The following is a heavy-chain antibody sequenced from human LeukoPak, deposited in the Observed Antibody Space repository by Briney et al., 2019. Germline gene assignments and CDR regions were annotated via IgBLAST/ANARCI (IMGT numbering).Heavy chain of an antibody. J-gene: IGHJ6*03. Sequence: GSLRLSCAASGFTFSSYAMHWVRQAPGKGLEWVANIKQDGSEKYYVDSVKGRFTISRDNAKNSLYLQMNSLRAEDTAVYYCARVDCSSTSCYSDYYYYMDVWGKGTTVTVSS. V-gene: IGHV3-7*01. CDR1: GFTFSSYA. CDR3: ARVDCSSTSCYSDYYYYMDV. CDR2: IKQDGSEK. D-gene: IGHD2-2*01.